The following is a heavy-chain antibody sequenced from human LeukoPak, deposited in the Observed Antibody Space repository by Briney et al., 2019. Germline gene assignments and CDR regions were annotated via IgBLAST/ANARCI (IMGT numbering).Heavy chain of an antibody. CDR1: GFSFSTYA. J-gene: IGHJ6*02. D-gene: IGHD2-2*01. CDR2: ISGSGYTT. Sequence: GGSLRLSCAVSGFSFSTYAMNWVRQGPGKGLEWVATISGSGYTTYYADSVKGRFTISRDNSKNTLFLQMDSLRAEDTAVFFCARYCSSSTCQGSSYYFGMDVWGQGATVTVSS. CDR3: ARYCSSSTCQGSSYYFGMDV. V-gene: IGHV3-23*01.